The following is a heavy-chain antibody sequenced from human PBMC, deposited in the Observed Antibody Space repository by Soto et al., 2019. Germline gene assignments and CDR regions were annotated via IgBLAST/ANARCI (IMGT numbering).Heavy chain of an antibody. D-gene: IGHD3-10*01. CDR3: AKWSGFGDA. V-gene: IGHV3-23*01. CDR2: ISNDGSTT. Sequence: EVQLLESGGGLVQPGGSLRLSCAASGFTLSGNSMAWVRQAPGKRLQWVSCISNDGSTTFYADSVRGRFTISRDTSTNTLYLQMDSLRVEDTAVYFCAKWSGFGDAWGQGTLVTVSS. J-gene: IGHJ5*02. CDR1: GFTLSGNS.